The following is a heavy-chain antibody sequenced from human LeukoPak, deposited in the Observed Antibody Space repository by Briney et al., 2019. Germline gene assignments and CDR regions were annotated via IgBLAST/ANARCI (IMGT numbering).Heavy chain of an antibody. J-gene: IGHJ4*02. CDR1: GFTVSSSY. V-gene: IGHV3-66*01. Sequence: GGSLRLSCAASGFTVSSSYMNWVRQAPGKGLEWVSVIYSVGSTFYADSVKGRFTISRDNSKNTLYLQMNSLRVEDTAVYYCVNSVMLRGIIRPYWGQGTLVTVSS. CDR3: VNSVMLRGIIRPY. D-gene: IGHD3-10*01. CDR2: IYSVGST.